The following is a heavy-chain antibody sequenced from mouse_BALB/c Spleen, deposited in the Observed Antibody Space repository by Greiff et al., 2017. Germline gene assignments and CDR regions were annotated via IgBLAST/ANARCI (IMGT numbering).Heavy chain of an antibody. J-gene: IGHJ4*01. CDR1: GYTFSSYW. Sequence: QVQLQQSGAELMKPGASVKISCKATGYTFSSYWIEWVKQRPGHGLEWIGEILPGSGSTNYNEKFKGKATFTADTSSNTAYMQLSSLTSEDSAVYYCARGSSGYPYAMDYWGQGTSVTVSS. V-gene: IGHV1-9*01. CDR2: ILPGSGST. D-gene: IGHD3-1*01. CDR3: ARGSSGYPYAMDY.